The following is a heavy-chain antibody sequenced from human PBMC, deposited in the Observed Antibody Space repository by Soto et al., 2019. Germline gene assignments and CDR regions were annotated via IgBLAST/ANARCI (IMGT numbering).Heavy chain of an antibody. Sequence: PSETLSLTCTVSGGSISSSSYYWGWIRQPPGKGLEWIGSINYSGSTYYNPSLKSRVTISVDTSKNQFSLKLSSVTAADTAVYYCAREDRDCSGGSCYFTPVSPNYYYYMDVWGKGTTVTVSS. J-gene: IGHJ6*03. CDR2: INYSGST. CDR1: GGSISSSSYY. D-gene: IGHD2-15*01. V-gene: IGHV4-39*02. CDR3: AREDRDCSGGSCYFTPVSPNYYYYMDV.